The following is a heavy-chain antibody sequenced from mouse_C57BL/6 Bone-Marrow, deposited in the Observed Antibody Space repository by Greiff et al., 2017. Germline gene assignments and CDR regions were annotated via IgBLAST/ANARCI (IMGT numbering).Heavy chain of an antibody. CDR2: IWSGGST. J-gene: IGHJ2*01. CDR1: GFSLTSYG. V-gene: IGHV2-2*01. Sequence: VKLQQSGPGLVQPSQSLSITCTVSGFSLTSYGVHWVRQSPGTGLEWLGVIWSGGSTDYTAAFISRLSISKDNSKSQVFCKMNSLQADDTAIYYCARGLLRWALDYWGQGTTLTVSS. D-gene: IGHD1-1*01. CDR3: ARGLLRWALDY.